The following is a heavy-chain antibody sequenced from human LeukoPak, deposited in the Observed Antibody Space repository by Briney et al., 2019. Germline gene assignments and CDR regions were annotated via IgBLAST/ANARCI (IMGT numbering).Heavy chain of an antibody. CDR1: GFTFSDYW. CDR3: ARTIRGY. J-gene: IGHJ4*02. D-gene: IGHD3-10*01. Sequence: GGSLRLSCAASGFTFSDYWMTWVRQAPGKGLEWVANINQDGSEKNYVDSVKGRFTISRDNAKNSLYLQMNSLRVDDTAVYYCARTIRGYWGQGTLVTVSS. CDR2: INQDGSEK. V-gene: IGHV3-7*03.